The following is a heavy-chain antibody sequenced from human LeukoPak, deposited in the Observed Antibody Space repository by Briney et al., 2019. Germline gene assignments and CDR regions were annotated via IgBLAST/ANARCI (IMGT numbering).Heavy chain of an antibody. D-gene: IGHD6-13*01. CDR2: IYTSGST. J-gene: IGHJ6*03. Sequence: PSETLSLTCAVYGGSFSGYYWSWIRQPAGKGLEWIGRIYTSGSTNYNPSLKSRVTMSVDTSKNQFSLKLSSVTAADTAVYYCASEAAAGLYYYYYMDVWGKGTTVTVSS. V-gene: IGHV4-59*10. CDR3: ASEAAAGLYYYYYMDV. CDR1: GGSFSGYY.